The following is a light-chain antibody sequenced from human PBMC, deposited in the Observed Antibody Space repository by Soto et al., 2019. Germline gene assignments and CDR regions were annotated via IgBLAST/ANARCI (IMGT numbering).Light chain of an antibody. CDR1: QSVSSY. Sequence: EIVLTQSPATLSLSPGERATLSCRASQSVSSYLAWYQQKSGQAPRLLIYDASNRATGIPARFSGSGSGTDFTITISSLEPDDFAVYYCQQRSNWLLTFGGGTNVEI. CDR3: QQRSNWLLT. CDR2: DAS. V-gene: IGKV3-11*01. J-gene: IGKJ4*01.